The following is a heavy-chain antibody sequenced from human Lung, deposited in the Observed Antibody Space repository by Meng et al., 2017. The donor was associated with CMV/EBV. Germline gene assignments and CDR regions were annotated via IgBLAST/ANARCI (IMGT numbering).Heavy chain of an antibody. CDR1: GYTFNSFG. CDR2: ISPYTGNT. V-gene: IGHV1-18*01. D-gene: IGHD2-2*01. Sequence: ASVKVSCKTSGYTFNSFGISWVRQAPGQGLEWLGWISPYTGNTFYAQNLQGRVTLTTDRSTSTAYMELRSLTSDDTAVYYCARDLRLVPSAAQEFWCQGTLVXVSS. J-gene: IGHJ4*02. CDR3: ARDLRLVPSAAQEF.